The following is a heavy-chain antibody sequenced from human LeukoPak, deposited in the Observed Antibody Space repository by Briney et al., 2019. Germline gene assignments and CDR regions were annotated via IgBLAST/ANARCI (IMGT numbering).Heavy chain of an antibody. J-gene: IGHJ6*04. Sequence: GGSLRLSCAASGFTFSSYEMNWVRQAPGKGLEWVSYISGSGSTIYYADSVKGRFTISRDNAKNSLYLQMNSLGAEDTAVYYCAELGTTMIGGVWGKGTTVTISS. CDR1: GFTFSSYE. D-gene: IGHD3-10*02. CDR3: AELGTTMIGGV. CDR2: ISGSGSTI. V-gene: IGHV3-48*03.